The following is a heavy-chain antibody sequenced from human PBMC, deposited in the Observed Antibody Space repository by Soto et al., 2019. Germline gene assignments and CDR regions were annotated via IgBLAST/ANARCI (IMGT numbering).Heavy chain of an antibody. Sequence: PGGSLRLSCAASGFTFSSYAMHWVRQAPGKGLEWVAVISYDGSNKYYADSVKGRFTISRDNSKNTLYLQMNSLRAEDTAVYYCARGPVAAAAYYCSSGMAVWGQGRTLTVSS. CDR1: GFTFSSYA. J-gene: IGHJ6*02. D-gene: IGHD6-13*01. V-gene: IGHV3-30-3*01. CDR3: ARGPVAAAAYYCSSGMAV. CDR2: ISYDGSNK.